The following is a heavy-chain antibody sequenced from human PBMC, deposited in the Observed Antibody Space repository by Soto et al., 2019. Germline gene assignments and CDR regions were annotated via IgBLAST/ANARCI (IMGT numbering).Heavy chain of an antibody. D-gene: IGHD3-3*01. V-gene: IGHV3-73*01. Sequence: GGSLRLSCAASGFTFSGSAMHWVRQASGKGLEWVGRIRSKANSYATAYAASVKGRFTISRDDSKNTAYLQMNSLKTEDTAVYYCTRPIPKLAGFGDAPSHYYGMDVWGQGTTVTVSS. CDR1: GFTFSGSA. J-gene: IGHJ6*02. CDR2: IRSKANSYAT. CDR3: TRPIPKLAGFGDAPSHYYGMDV.